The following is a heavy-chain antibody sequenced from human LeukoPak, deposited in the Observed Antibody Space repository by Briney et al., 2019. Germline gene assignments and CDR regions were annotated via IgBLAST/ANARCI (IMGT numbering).Heavy chain of an antibody. CDR2: ISDSGTT. CDR1: GGSISSYY. D-gene: IGHD6-19*01. V-gene: IGHV4-59*01. CDR3: ARGPVAATGWFDP. Sequence: SETLSLTCTVSGGSISSYYWTWLRQPPGKGLEYIAYISDSGTTSYNPSLKSRVTMSVDRSRKQFSLRLTSVTAADTAVYYCARGPVAATGWFDPWGQGALVTVSS. J-gene: IGHJ5*02.